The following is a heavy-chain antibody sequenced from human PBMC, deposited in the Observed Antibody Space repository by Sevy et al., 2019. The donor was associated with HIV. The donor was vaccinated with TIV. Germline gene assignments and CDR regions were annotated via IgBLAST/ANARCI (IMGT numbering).Heavy chain of an antibody. Sequence: ASVKVSCKAYGYSFAAYYMHWVRQAPGQGLEWMGRINPNSGGTNYAQTFQGTVTMTRDTSISTAYMELSRLRSDDTAVYYCTRRAGEYCSGGGCYSPWGQGTLVTVSS. V-gene: IGHV1-2*06. CDR3: TRRAGEYCSGGGCYSP. J-gene: IGHJ5*02. CDR2: INPNSGGT. D-gene: IGHD2-15*01. CDR1: GYSFAAYY.